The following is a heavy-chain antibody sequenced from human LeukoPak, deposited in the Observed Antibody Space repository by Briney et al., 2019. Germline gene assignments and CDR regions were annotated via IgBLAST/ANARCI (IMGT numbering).Heavy chain of an antibody. J-gene: IGHJ6*04. CDR1: GFTFSNYW. CDR3: ARDWGGMDV. CDR2: IKKDESEI. D-gene: IGHD3-16*01. V-gene: IGHV3-7*03. Sequence: GGSLRLSCTASGFTFSNYWMSWVRQAPGKGLEWVATIKKDESEIFYVDSVKGRFTISRDNAENSLFLQMNSLRAEDTASYYCARDWGGMDVWAKGTTVTVSS.